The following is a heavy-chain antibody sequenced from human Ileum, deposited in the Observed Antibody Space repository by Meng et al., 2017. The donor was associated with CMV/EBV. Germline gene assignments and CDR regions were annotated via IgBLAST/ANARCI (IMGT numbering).Heavy chain of an antibody. J-gene: IGHJ4*02. CDR3: AKDSGYSGSDLDY. Sequence: GESLKISCAASGFTFSSYLMHWVRQVPGKGLVWVSRINSDGSTTNYAGSVKGRFTISRDHAKSTLYLQMNSLRAEDTAVYYCAKDSGYSGSDLDYWGQGTLVTVSS. D-gene: IGHD1-26*01. V-gene: IGHV3-74*01. CDR2: INSDGSTT. CDR1: GFTFSSYL.